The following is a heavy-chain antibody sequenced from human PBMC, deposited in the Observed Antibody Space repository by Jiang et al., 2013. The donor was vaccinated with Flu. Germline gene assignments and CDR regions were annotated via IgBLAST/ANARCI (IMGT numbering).Heavy chain of an antibody. V-gene: IGHV3-74*01. J-gene: IGHJ4*02. D-gene: IGHD6-6*01. Sequence: GLVWVSRINSDGSSTSYADSVKGRFTISRDNAKNTLYLQMNSLRAEDTAVYYCARDFFSSEEIGLDRSLDYWGQGTLVTVSS. CDR2: INSDGSST. CDR3: ARDFFSSEEIGLDRSLDY.